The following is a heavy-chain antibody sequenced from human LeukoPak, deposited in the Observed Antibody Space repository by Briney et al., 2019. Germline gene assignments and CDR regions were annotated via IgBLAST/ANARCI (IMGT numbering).Heavy chain of an antibody. CDR1: GFTFTSSA. CDR2: IVVGSGNT. V-gene: IGHV1-58*02. Sequence: GTSVKVSCKASGFTFTSSAMQWVRQARGQRLEWIGWIVVGSGNTNYAQKFQERVTITRDMTTSTPYMELSSLRSEDTAVYYCAAERGYYDNGGAFDIWGQGTMVTVSS. J-gene: IGHJ3*02. CDR3: AAERGYYDNGGAFDI. D-gene: IGHD3-22*01.